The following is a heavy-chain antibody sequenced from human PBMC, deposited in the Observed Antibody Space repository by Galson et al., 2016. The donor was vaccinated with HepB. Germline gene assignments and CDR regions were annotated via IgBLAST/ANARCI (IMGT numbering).Heavy chain of an antibody. Sequence: SLRLPCAASELTFSNYGTPWVRKAPGKGPEWVALIWHDGSNKFYADFVKGRFTISRDNPKNTLYLQRNSLKVEDTAVYYCAREMHVAAAAAFDFGGRGTLVTVSS. CDR2: IWHDGSNK. CDR1: ELTFSNYG. V-gene: IGHV3-33*01. CDR3: AREMHVAAAAAFDF. D-gene: IGHD6-13*01. J-gene: IGHJ4*02.